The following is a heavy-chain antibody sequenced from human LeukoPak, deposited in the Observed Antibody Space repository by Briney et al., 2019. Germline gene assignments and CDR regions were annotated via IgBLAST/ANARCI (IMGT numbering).Heavy chain of an antibody. CDR3: ARGGRDGYTLYPFDY. D-gene: IGHD5-24*01. V-gene: IGHV4-59*08. J-gene: IGHJ4*02. CDR2: ISNSGST. CDR1: GGSISSYY. Sequence: SETLSLTCTVSGGSISSYYWSWIRQPPGEGLEWIGYISNSGSTNYNPSLKSRVTISVDTSKNQLSLKLSSVTAADTAVYYCARGGRDGYTLYPFDYWGQGTLVTVSS.